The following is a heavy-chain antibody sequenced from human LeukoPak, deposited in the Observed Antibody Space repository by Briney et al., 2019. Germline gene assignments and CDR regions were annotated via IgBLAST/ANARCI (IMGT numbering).Heavy chain of an antibody. D-gene: IGHD6-13*01. CDR1: GYTFTSYD. Sequence: GASVKVSCKASGYTFTSYDINWVRQAAGQGLEWMGWMNPNSGNTGYAQKFQGRVTMTRNTSISTAYMELSSLRSEDTAVYYCARLGSSSWYVGYYYYGMDVWGQGTTVTVSS. V-gene: IGHV1-8*01. J-gene: IGHJ6*02. CDR3: ARLGSSSWYVGYYYYGMDV. CDR2: MNPNSGNT.